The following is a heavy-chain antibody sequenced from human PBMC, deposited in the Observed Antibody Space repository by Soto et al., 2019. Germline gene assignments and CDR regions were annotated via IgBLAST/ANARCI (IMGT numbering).Heavy chain of an antibody. D-gene: IGHD3-10*01. CDR2: ISAYNGNT. CDR1: AYTFTSYC. V-gene: IGHV1-18*01. CDR3: AREYHYGSGHWY. J-gene: IGHJ4*02. Sequence: DSVKVSCKASAYTFTSYCVSWVRQAPGQGLQWMGWISAYNGNTNYAQKLQGRVTMTTDTSTSTAYMELRSLRSDDTAVYYCAREYHYGSGHWYWGQGTLVTVPS.